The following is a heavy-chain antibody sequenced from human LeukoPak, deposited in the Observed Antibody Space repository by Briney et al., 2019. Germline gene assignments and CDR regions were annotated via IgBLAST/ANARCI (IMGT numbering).Heavy chain of an antibody. D-gene: IGHD6-13*01. V-gene: IGHV1-2*02. Sequence: ASVKVSCKASGYTFTGYYTHWVRQAPGQGLEWMGWINPNSGGTNYAQKFQGRVTMTRDASISTAYMELSRLRSDDTAVYYCAREGGRQQLVRYWGQGTLVTVSS. J-gene: IGHJ4*02. CDR3: AREGGRQQLVRY. CDR2: INPNSGGT. CDR1: GYTFTGYY.